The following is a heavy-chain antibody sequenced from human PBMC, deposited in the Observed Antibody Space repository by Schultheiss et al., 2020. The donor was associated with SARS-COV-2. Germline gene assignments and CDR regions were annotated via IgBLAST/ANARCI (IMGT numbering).Heavy chain of an antibody. V-gene: IGHV1-2*02. CDR3: ARGLGYCSSTSCYPFDY. Sequence: ASVKVSCKASGYTFTNYDINWVRQAPGQGLEWMGWINPNSGGTNYAQKFQGRVTMTRDTSISTAYMELSRLRSDDTAVYYCARGLGYCSSTSCYPFDYWGQGTLVTVSS. CDR1: GYTFTNYD. CDR2: INPNSGGT. D-gene: IGHD2-2*01. J-gene: IGHJ4*02.